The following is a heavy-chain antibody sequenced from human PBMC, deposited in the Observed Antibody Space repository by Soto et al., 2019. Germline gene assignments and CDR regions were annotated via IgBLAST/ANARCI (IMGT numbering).Heavy chain of an antibody. CDR3: ARESWANPDY. Sequence: QVQLVESGGGLVKPGGSLRLSCAASGFTLSDHFMSWIRQAPGKGLEWVSYISDRDRSSVTHYGDSVKGRFTISRDNAKNSQYLPMNSLRVEDTAVYYCARESWANPDYWGQGTLVTVSS. V-gene: IGHV3-11*05. CDR2: ISDRDRSSVT. J-gene: IGHJ4*02. D-gene: IGHD3-10*01. CDR1: GFTLSDHF.